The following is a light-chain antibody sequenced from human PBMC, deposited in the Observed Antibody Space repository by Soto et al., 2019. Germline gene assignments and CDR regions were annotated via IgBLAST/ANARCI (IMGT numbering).Light chain of an antibody. Sequence: EIVLTQSPATLSLSPGERATLSCRASQSVTTFLAWYQQKPDQAPRLLIYDASTRATGIPARFSGSGSGTDFTLTISSLQPDDFATYYCQHYNSYSEAFGQGTKVDIK. CDR1: QSVTTF. J-gene: IGKJ1*01. CDR2: DAS. V-gene: IGKV3-11*01. CDR3: QHYNSYSEA.